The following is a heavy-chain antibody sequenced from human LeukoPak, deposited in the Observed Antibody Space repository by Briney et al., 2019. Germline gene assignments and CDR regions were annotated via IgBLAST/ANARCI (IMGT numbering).Heavy chain of an antibody. CDR3: AREHDYVWGSYRSYFDY. Sequence: ASVKVSCKASGYTFTSYGISWVRQASGQGLEWMGWISAYNGNTNYAQKLQGRVTMTTDTSTSTAYMELRSLRSDDTAVYYCAREHDYVWGSYRSYFDYWGQGTLVTVSS. J-gene: IGHJ4*02. CDR1: GYTFTSYG. V-gene: IGHV1-18*01. CDR2: ISAYNGNT. D-gene: IGHD3-16*02.